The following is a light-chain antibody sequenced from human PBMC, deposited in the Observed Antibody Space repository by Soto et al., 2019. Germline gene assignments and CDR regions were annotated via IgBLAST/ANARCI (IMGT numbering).Light chain of an antibody. CDR3: QQLHSYPLT. J-gene: IGKJ4*01. CDR1: QGISSY. V-gene: IGKV1-9*01. CDR2: SAS. Sequence: DIQLTQSPSFLSASVGDRVTITCRASQGISSYLAWYQQKPGKAPKLLIYSASTLQSGVPSSFSGSGSGTEFTLTLSSLQPEDFATYYCQQLHSYPLTFGGGTKLEIK.